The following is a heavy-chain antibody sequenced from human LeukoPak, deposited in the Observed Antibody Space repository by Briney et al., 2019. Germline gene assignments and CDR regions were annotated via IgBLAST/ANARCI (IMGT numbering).Heavy chain of an antibody. CDR1: GFTFSLYA. V-gene: IGHV3-23*01. CDR3: AKDRDHYGSGGLDY. J-gene: IGHJ4*02. CDR2: ISGSSGRT. D-gene: IGHD3-10*01. Sequence: GGSLRLPCAASGFTFSLYAMTWVRQTPGKGLEWVSTISGSSGRTDYADSGKGRFTISRDNSKYTVYLQMNSLRAEDTAMYYCAKDRDHYGSGGLDYWGQGTLVTVSS.